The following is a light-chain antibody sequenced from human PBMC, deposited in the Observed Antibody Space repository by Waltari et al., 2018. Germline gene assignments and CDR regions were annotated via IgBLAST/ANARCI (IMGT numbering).Light chain of an antibody. V-gene: IGLV3-21*02. Sequence: SYVLTQPPSVSVAPGQTARITCGGKNIGSKSVHWYQQKPGQAPVLGVYEYSDRPSGIPERFSGSNSGNTATLTISRGEAGDEADYYCQVWDSSSDHPVVFGGGTKLTVL. CDR1: NIGSKS. CDR2: EYS. CDR3: QVWDSSSDHPVV. J-gene: IGLJ2*01.